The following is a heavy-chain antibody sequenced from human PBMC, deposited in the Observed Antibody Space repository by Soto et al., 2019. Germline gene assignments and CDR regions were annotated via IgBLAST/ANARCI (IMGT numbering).Heavy chain of an antibody. D-gene: IGHD6-19*01. CDR3: AVVEAVAASPIDY. CDR1: GGSISSGDYY. J-gene: IGHJ4*02. V-gene: IGHV4-30-4*01. Sequence: LSLTCTVSGGSISSGDYYWSWIRQPPGKGLEWIGYIYYSGSTYYNPSLKSRVTISVDTSKNQFSLKLSSVTAADTAVYYCAVVEAVAASPIDYWGQGTLVTVSS. CDR2: IYYSGST.